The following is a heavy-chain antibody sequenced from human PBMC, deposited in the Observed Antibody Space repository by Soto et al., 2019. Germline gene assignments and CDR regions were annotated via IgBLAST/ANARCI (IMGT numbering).Heavy chain of an antibody. Sequence: SETLSLTCGVCGESFRDYYWIWLRQPPGNGMEWVGAIYHSDNTNYNPSLKSRVTISVDTSKNQFSQKLRSVTAADTAVYCCARLIAVASTGLYFFESWGQGTLVTVSS. J-gene: IGHJ4*02. CDR1: GESFRDYY. CDR3: ARLIAVASTGLYFFES. V-gene: IGHV4-34*01. CDR2: IYHSDNT. D-gene: IGHD6-19*01.